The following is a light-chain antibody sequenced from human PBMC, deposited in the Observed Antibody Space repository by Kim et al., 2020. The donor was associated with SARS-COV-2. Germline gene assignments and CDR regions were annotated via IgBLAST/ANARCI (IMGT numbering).Light chain of an antibody. CDR1: SSNIGAGYD. J-gene: IGLJ2*01. CDR3: QSYDSSLSAVV. CDR2: GNS. Sequence: QSVLTQPPSVSGAPGQRVTISCTGSSSNIGAGYDVHWYQQFPGTAPKLLIYGNSNRPSGVPYRFSGSKSGTSSSLAITGLQAEDEADYYCQSYDSSLSAVVFGGGTRLTVL. V-gene: IGLV1-40*01.